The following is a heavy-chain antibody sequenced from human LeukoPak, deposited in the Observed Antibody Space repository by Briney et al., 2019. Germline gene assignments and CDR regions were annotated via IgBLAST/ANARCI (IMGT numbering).Heavy chain of an antibody. Sequence: GESLRISCKGSGYSFTSYWISWVRQMPGKGLEWMGRIDPSDSYTNYSPSFQGHVTISADKSISTAYLQWSSLKASDTAMYYCARQAGPAMAPGSFDYWGQGTLVTVSS. CDR2: IDPSDSYT. CDR1: GYSFTSYW. D-gene: IGHD5-18*01. CDR3: ARQAGPAMAPGSFDY. V-gene: IGHV5-10-1*01. J-gene: IGHJ4*02.